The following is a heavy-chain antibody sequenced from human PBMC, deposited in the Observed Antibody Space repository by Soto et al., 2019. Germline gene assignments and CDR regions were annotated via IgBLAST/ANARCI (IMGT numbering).Heavy chain of an antibody. CDR2: IYYSGST. V-gene: IGHV4-59*08. CDR1: GGSISSYY. CDR3: ARLGGYYQAFAY. Sequence: SETLSLTCTVSGGSISSYYWSWIRQPPGKGLEWIGYIYYSGSTNYNPSLKSRVTISVDTSKNQFSLKLSSVTAADTAVYYCARLGGYYQAFAYWGQGTQVTVSS. D-gene: IGHD3-22*01. J-gene: IGHJ4*02.